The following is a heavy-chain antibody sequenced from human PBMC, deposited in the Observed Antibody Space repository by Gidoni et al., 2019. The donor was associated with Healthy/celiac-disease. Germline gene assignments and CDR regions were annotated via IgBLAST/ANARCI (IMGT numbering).Heavy chain of an antibody. Sequence: QGQLVESGGGVVQPGRSLRLSCAASGFTFSSYAMHWVRQAQGKGLEWLAFISYDGSNQYYADSVKCRFTISRDNSNNTLYLQMNSLRAEDTAVYYCARGGYCSSTSCYFDYWGQGTLVTVSS. CDR1: GFTFSSYA. CDR2: ISYDGSNQ. CDR3: ARGGYCSSTSCYFDY. D-gene: IGHD2-2*01. V-gene: IGHV3-30-3*01. J-gene: IGHJ4*02.